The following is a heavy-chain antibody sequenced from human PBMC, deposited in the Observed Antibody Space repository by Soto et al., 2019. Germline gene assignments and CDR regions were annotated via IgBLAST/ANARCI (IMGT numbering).Heavy chain of an antibody. V-gene: IGHV3-33*01. CDR1: GFTFISYG. CDR3: ARISSSSGGVYYFDY. Sequence: GGSLRLSCAASGFTFISYGMHWVRQAPGKGLEWVAVIWYDGSNKYYADSVKGRFTISRDNSKNTLYLQMNSLRAEDTAVYYCARISSSSGGVYYFDYWGQGTLVTVSS. D-gene: IGHD6-6*01. J-gene: IGHJ4*02. CDR2: IWYDGSNK.